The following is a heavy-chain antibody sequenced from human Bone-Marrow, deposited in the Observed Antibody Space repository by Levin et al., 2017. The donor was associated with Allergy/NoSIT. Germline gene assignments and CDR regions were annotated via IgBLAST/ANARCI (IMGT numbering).Heavy chain of an antibody. CDR3: TTDAMRDSSGYYFSKVDY. V-gene: IGHV3-15*01. D-gene: IGHD3-22*01. CDR1: GFTFSNAW. Sequence: GESLKISCAASGFTFSNAWMSWVRQAPGKGLEWVGRIKSKTDGGTTDYAAPVKGRFTISRDDSKNTLYLQMNSLKTEDTAVYYCTTDAMRDSSGYYFSKVDYWGQGTLVTVSS. J-gene: IGHJ4*02. CDR2: IKSKTDGGTT.